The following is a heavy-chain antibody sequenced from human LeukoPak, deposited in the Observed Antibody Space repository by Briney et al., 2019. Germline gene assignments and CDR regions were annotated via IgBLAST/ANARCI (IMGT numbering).Heavy chain of an antibody. J-gene: IGHJ4*02. Sequence: PGGSLRLSCAASGFSLTNYAMGWVRQAPGKGLEWLSTFNGGGTYSHHADSVKGRFTMSRDTSENTVYLQMNSLRAEDTAMYYCAREDARDGGYFDYWAQGTLVTVSS. CDR1: GFSLTNYA. CDR3: AREDARDGGYFDY. D-gene: IGHD3-16*01. V-gene: IGHV3-23*01. CDR2: FNGGGTYS.